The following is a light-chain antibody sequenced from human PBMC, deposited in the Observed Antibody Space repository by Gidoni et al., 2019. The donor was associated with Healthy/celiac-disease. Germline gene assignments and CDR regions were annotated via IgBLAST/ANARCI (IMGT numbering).Light chain of an antibody. CDR1: QDISNY. CDR3: QQYDNLPRT. V-gene: IGKV1-33*01. Sequence: DIQMTQSPSSLSASVGDRVTITCQASQDISNYLHWYQQKPGKAPKLLISAASNLETGVPSRFSGSGSGTDFTFTISSLQPEAIATYYCQQYDNLPRTFGQXTRLEIK. CDR2: AAS. J-gene: IGKJ5*01.